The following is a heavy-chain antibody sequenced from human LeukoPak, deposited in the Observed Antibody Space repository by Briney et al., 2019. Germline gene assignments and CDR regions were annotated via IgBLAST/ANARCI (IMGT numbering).Heavy chain of an antibody. V-gene: IGHV3-7*05. Sequence: PWGSLSLSCAASGFAFSGYWKSWVRQAPDKGLEWVANISQDASSISYAGSVKGRFTISRDNAKKSLYLQMNSLRAEDTAVYYCARSSHDVSSDILTGYSDDFDIWGAGK. CDR1: GFAFSGYW. J-gene: IGHJ3*02. CDR2: ISQDASSI. D-gene: IGHD3-9*01. CDR3: ARSSHDVSSDILTGYSDDFDI.